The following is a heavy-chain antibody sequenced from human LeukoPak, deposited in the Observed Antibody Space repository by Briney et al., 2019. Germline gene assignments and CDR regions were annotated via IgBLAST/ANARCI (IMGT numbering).Heavy chain of an antibody. J-gene: IGHJ4*02. CDR3: AREGSYCVGGDCYSFDF. CDR1: GYRFISNY. CDR2: MHPGNGNT. D-gene: IGHD2-21*02. Sequence: ASVKVSCKASGYRFISNYIQWVRRAPGLGPEWMGWMHPGNGNTRYAEKFQGRVTMTRDTSINTAYTDLSSLRSDDTAVYYCAREGSYCVGGDCYSFDFWGQGTLITVSS. V-gene: IGHV1-2*02.